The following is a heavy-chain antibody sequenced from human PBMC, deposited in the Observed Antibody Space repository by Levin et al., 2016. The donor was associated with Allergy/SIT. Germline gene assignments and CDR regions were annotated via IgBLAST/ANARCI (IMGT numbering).Heavy chain of an antibody. CDR2: IDPSDSYT. J-gene: IGHJ4*02. CDR1: GYSFTSYW. Sequence: KVSCKGSGYSFTSYWISWVRQMPGKGLEWMGRIDPSDSYTKYSPSFQGHVTISADKSISTAYLQWSSLKASDTAMYYCARHADPQQLLRDWGQGTLVTVSS. CDR3: ARHADPQQLLRD. V-gene: IGHV5-10-1*01. D-gene: IGHD6-13*01.